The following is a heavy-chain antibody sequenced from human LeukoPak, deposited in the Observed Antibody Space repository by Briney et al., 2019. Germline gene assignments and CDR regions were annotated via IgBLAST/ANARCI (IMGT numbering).Heavy chain of an antibody. V-gene: IGHV3-20*04. Sequence: PGGSLRLSCAASGFSFDDLGMTWFRQVPGKGLKWVAGINWNGASTVYADSVRGRFTTSRDNAKNSLYLQMNSLRAEDTALYYCARAVCPTIKFCDSSYFMDVWGKGTTVNVS. CDR1: GFSFDDLG. CDR3: ARAVCPTIKFCDSSYFMDV. J-gene: IGHJ6*03. D-gene: IGHD6-6*01. CDR2: INWNGAST.